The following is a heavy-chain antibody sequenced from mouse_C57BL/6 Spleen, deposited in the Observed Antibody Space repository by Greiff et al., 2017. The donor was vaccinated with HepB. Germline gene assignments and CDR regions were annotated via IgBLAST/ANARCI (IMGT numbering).Heavy chain of an antibody. CDR1: GYTFTSYD. CDR2: IYPRDGRT. J-gene: IGHJ4*01. V-gene: IGHV1-85*01. Sequence: VQLQQSGPELVKPGASVKLSCKASGYTFTSYDINWVKQRPGQGLEWIGWIYPRDGRTKYNEKFKGKATLTVDTSSSTAYMELHSLTSEDSAVYFYAREGATIGWLLSYAMDYWGQGTSVTVSS. D-gene: IGHD2-3*01. CDR3: AREGATIGWLLSYAMDY.